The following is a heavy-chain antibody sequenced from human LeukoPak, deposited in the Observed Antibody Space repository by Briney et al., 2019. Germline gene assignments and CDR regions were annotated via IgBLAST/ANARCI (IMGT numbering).Heavy chain of an antibody. CDR3: ARNTYYYDSSGYYGYFDY. D-gene: IGHD3-22*01. CDR1: GGTFSSYA. V-gene: IGHV1-69*13. Sequence: GASVKVSCKASGGTFSSYAISWVRQAPGQGLEWMGGIIPIFGTANYAQKFQGRVTITADESTSTAYMELSSLRSEDTAVYYCARNTYYYDSSGYYGYFDYWGQGTLVTVSS. CDR2: IIPIFGTA. J-gene: IGHJ4*02.